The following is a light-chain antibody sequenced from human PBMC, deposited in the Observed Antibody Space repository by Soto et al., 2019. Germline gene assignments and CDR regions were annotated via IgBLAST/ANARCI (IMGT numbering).Light chain of an antibody. V-gene: IGLV2-14*01. CDR3: NSHTSSNTRV. J-gene: IGLJ1*01. CDR1: SGDVGGYNH. CDR2: EVS. Sequence: QSALAQPASVSGSPGQSITISCTGTSGDVGGYNHVSWYQHHPGKAPKLMIYEVSNRPSGVSNRFSGSKSGNTASLTISGLQADDEADYYCNSHTSSNTRVFGTGTKVTVL.